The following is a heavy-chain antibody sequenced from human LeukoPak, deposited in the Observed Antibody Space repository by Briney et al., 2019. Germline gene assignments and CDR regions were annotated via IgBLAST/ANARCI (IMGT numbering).Heavy chain of an antibody. Sequence: SETLSLACSVSGVPIRSINYYWDWIRQPPGKGLEWVGSIYSNGSTYQNPSLKGRVIISVEPSKNHLTLKLTSVTAADTAVYYCTRVIVAVPGYFDYFDFWGQGALVTVSS. J-gene: IGHJ4*02. CDR2: IYSNGST. CDR3: TRVIVAVPGYFDYFDF. D-gene: IGHD6-19*01. V-gene: IGHV4-39*02. CDR1: GVPIRSINYY.